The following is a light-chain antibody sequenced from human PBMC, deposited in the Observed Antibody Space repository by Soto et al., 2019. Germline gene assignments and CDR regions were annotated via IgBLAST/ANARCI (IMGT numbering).Light chain of an antibody. V-gene: IGLV2-8*01. CDR1: SSDVGGYNY. Sequence: QSVLTQPPSASGPPGQSVTISCTGTSSDVGGYNYVSWYQQHPGKAPKLMIYEVSKWPSGVPDRFSGSKSGNTASLTVSGLQAEDEADYYCSSYAGSNNFEVFGTGTKVTVL. CDR3: SSYAGSNNFEV. J-gene: IGLJ1*01. CDR2: EVS.